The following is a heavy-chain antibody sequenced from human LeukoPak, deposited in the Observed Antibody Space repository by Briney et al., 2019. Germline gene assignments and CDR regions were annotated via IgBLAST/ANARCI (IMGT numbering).Heavy chain of an antibody. D-gene: IGHD6-13*01. J-gene: IGHJ5*02. Sequence: SETLSLTCTVSGGSISSYYWSWIRQPPGKGLEWIGYIYTSGSTNYNPSLKSRVTISVDTSKNRFSLKLSSVTAADTAVYYCARHQGISSIAAAGTDWFDPWGQGTLVTVSS. CDR1: GGSISSYY. CDR3: ARHQGISSIAAAGTDWFDP. V-gene: IGHV4-4*09. CDR2: IYTSGST.